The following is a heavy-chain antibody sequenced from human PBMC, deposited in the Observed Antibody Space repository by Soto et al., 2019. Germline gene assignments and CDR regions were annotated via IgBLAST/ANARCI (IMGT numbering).Heavy chain of an antibody. CDR3: VRQGIGNLHGLVDV. CDR2: VYSTGGT. V-gene: IGHV4-59*08. J-gene: IGHJ6*02. CDR1: SGPSSSHN. D-gene: IGHD1-1*01. Sequence: QVQLQQSGPGLVKPSETLSLTCSVSSGPSSSHNWGWIRQPPGRGLEWIGYVYSTGGTSYNPSLKGRVTISADTSTTHIALTLTSVAATATAVYYCVRQGIGNLHGLVDVWGQGTTVRVSS.